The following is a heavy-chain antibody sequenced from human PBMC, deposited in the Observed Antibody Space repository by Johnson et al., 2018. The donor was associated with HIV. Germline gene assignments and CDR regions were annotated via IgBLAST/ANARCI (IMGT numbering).Heavy chain of an antibody. Sequence: VQLVESGGGVVQPGRSLRVSCAASGFTFSSYAMSWVRQAPGKGLEWVSTISGSGDNTYYADSVKGRFTISRDNSKNTLYLQMNSLRAEDTAVYYCALGGSWYAFDIWGQGTMVTVSS. D-gene: IGHD2-15*01. V-gene: IGHV3-23*04. J-gene: IGHJ3*02. CDR2: ISGSGDNT. CDR3: ALGGSWYAFDI. CDR1: GFTFSSYA.